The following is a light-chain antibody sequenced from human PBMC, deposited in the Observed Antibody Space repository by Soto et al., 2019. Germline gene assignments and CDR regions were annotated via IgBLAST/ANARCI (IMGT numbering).Light chain of an antibody. J-gene: IGKJ1*01. CDR3: QQYNSYSRT. CDR2: DAS. CDR1: QSISSW. V-gene: IGKV1-5*01. Sequence: IQMTQSPSTLSASVGDRVTITCRASQSISSWLAWYQQKPGKAPKLLIYDASTLESGVPSRFSGSGSGTEFTLTISSLQPDDFATYYCQQYNSYSRTFGQGTKADIK.